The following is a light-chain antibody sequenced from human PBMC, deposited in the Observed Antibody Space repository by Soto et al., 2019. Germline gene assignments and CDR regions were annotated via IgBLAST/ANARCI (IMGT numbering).Light chain of an antibody. CDR3: SSYTSSSTQV. CDR1: SSDVGGYNY. Sequence: QSVLTQPASVSGSPGQSITISCTGTSSDVGGYNYVSWYQQHPGKVPKLIIYEVNKRPAGVSNRFSGSKAGNTASLTISGLQADDEADYYCSSYTSSSTQVLGGGTKLTVL. CDR2: EVN. J-gene: IGLJ3*02. V-gene: IGLV2-14*01.